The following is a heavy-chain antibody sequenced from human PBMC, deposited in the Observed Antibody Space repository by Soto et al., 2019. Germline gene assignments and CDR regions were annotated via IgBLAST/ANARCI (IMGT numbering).Heavy chain of an antibody. CDR1: GFTFSSYG. Sequence: QVKLVESRGGVVQPGRSLRLSCAASGFTFSSYGMHWVRQAPGKGLEWVAVISYDGTNKYYADSVKGRFTISRDNSKNTLYLQMNSLRAEDTAVYYCAGGYGLTYFDYWGQGTLVTVSS. J-gene: IGHJ4*02. D-gene: IGHD1-1*01. V-gene: IGHV3-30*03. CDR2: ISYDGTNK. CDR3: AGGYGLTYFDY.